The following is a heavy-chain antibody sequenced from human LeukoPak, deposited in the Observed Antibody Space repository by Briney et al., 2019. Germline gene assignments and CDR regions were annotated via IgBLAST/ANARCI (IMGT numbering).Heavy chain of an antibody. CDR3: ARGISSSYPRHFDY. J-gene: IGHJ4*02. CDR1: GFTFSSYE. D-gene: IGHD6-13*01. Sequence: GGSLRLSCAASGFTFSSYEMNWVRQAPGKGLEWVSLIRSIVTSIDYVDSVKGRFTISRDNAKNSLYLQMDSLRAEDTAVYYCARGISSSYPRHFDYWGQGILVTVSS. CDR2: IRSIVTSI. V-gene: IGHV3-48*03.